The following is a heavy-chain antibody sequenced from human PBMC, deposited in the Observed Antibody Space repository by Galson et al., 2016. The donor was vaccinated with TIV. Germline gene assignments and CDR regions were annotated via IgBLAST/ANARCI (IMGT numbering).Heavy chain of an antibody. CDR1: GLTFDAYD. D-gene: IGHD2-21*02. V-gene: IGHV3-20*01. J-gene: IGHJ4*02. CDR2: INWNGGST. Sequence: SLRLSCAASGLTFDAYDMNWVRQAPGKGLEWVSGINWNGGSTGCADSVKGRFTISRDNAKNSLYLQMNSLRAEDTALYHCARLRSCGGDCYYFDYWGQGTLVTVSS. CDR3: ARLRSCGGDCYYFDY.